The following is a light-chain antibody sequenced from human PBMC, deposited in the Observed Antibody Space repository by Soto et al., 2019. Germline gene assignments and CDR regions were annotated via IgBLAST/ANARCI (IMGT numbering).Light chain of an antibody. Sequence: QSVLTQPPSTCGTPGQRVTISCSGSSSNIGSRYVYWYQQLPGTAPKLLIYKNSQRPSGVPDRFSGSKSGTSASLAISGLRSEDEADYYCAAWDNSLSGWVFGGGTKVTVL. CDR3: AAWDNSLSGWV. J-gene: IGLJ3*02. CDR2: KNS. CDR1: SSNIGSRY. V-gene: IGLV1-47*01.